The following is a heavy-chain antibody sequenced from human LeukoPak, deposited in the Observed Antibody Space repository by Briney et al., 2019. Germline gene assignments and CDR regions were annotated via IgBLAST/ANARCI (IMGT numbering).Heavy chain of an antibody. CDR3: ARELYGSGSYDCFDY. Sequence: GGSLRLSCAASGFTFSSYGMHWVRQAPGKGLEWVAVIWYDGSNKYYADSVKGRFTISRDNSKNTLYLQMNSLRAEDTAVYYCARELYGSGSYDCFDYWGQGTLVTVSS. CDR2: IWYDGSNK. D-gene: IGHD3-10*01. V-gene: IGHV3-33*08. CDR1: GFTFSSYG. J-gene: IGHJ4*02.